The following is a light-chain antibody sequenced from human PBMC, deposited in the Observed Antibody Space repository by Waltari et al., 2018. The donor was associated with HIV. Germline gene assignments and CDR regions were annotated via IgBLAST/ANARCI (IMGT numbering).Light chain of an antibody. CDR1: SSNIGRNY. V-gene: IGLV1-47*01. J-gene: IGLJ1*01. CDR3: AAWDDSLSGLYV. Sequence: QSVLTQPPSASGTPGQRVTISCSGSSSNIGRNYVCWDQQLPGTAPKLLIYRNNERPSGVPDRFSGSKSGTSASLAISGLRSEDEADYYCAAWDDSLSGLYVFGTGTKVTVL. CDR2: RNN.